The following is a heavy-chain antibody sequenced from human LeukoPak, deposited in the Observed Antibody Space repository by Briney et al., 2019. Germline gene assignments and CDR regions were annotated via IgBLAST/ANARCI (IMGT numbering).Heavy chain of an antibody. CDR2: IYYSGST. V-gene: IGHV4-59*01. CDR1: GGSISGYY. Sequence: PSETLSLTCTVSGGSISGYYWNWIRHPPGKGLEWIGCIYYSGSTNYNPSLKSRVTISVDTSKNQFSLKLNSVTAADTAVYYCARGGAHYYYGMDVWGQGTTVTVSS. J-gene: IGHJ6*02. CDR3: ARGGAHYYYGMDV.